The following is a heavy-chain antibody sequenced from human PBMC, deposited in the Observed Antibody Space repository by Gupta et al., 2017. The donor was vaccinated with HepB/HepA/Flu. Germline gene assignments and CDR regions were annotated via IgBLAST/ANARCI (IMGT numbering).Heavy chain of an antibody. V-gene: IGHV3-48*03. CDR2: ISSSGITI. Sequence: EVQLVESGGGLVQPGGSLRLLCAASGFTFSAYEMNWVRQAPGKGLEWLSHISSSGITIYYADSVKGRFTISRDNAKNSLYLQMNSLRAYDTAVYYCAREGTSVTRGIKYNWFDPWGQGTLVTVSS. CDR1: GFTFSAYE. D-gene: IGHD4-17*01. J-gene: IGHJ5*02. CDR3: AREGTSVTRGIKYNWFDP.